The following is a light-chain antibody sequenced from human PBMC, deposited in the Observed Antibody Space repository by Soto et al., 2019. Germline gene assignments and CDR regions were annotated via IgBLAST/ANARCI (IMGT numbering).Light chain of an antibody. J-gene: IGLJ2*01. Sequence: QAVVTQPPSASGTPGQRVTISCPSSSSNIGSNAVNWYQQVPGTAPKLLIYSTTQRPSGVPDRFSGSKSGTSASLAISGLQSDDEADYYCAAWDDSLNAVLFGGGTKLTVL. CDR3: AAWDDSLNAVL. V-gene: IGLV1-44*01. CDR1: SSNIGSNA. CDR2: STT.